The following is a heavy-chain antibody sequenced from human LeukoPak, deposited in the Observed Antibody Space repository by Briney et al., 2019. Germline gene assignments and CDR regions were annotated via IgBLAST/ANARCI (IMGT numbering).Heavy chain of an antibody. V-gene: IGHV3-23*01. CDR1: GFTFSSYA. CDR2: ISGSGGST. D-gene: IGHD3-22*01. CDR3: AKDDVVVIAYFDY. J-gene: IGHJ4*02. Sequence: GGSLRLSCAASGFTFSSYAMSWVRQAPGKGLEWVSAISGSGGSTYYADSVKGRFTISRDNPKNTLYLQMNSLRAEDTAVYYCAKDDVVVIAYFDYWGQGTLVTVSS.